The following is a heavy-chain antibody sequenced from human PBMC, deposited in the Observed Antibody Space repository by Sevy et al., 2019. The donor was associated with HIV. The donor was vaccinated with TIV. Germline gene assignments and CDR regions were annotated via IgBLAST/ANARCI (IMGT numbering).Heavy chain of an antibody. V-gene: IGHV3-15*01. Sequence: GGSLRLSCAASGFTFSNAWMSWVRQAPGKGLEWVGRIKSKTDGVTTDYAAPVKGRFTISRDDSKNTLYLQMNSLKTEDTAVYYCTTDRGYCSSTSCYSLNYYYGMDVWGQGTTVTVSS. CDR3: TTDRGYCSSTSCYSLNYYYGMDV. D-gene: IGHD2-2*01. J-gene: IGHJ6*02. CDR2: IKSKTDGVTT. CDR1: GFTFSNAW.